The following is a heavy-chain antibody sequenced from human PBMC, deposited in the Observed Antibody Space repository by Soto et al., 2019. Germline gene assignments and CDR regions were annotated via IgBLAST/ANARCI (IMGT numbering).Heavy chain of an antibody. D-gene: IGHD1-20*01. J-gene: IGHJ4*01. CDR1: GDSVSRVGFH. Sequence: PSPTCTVSGDSVSRVGFHWSWPRRPPVTGLEWIGYIYKGGTTYYRPSLESRMHMSRDATRNHSSLRLTSVPAADTAVYFCARAPVGLDTITYFDYWGHGKRVTVS. CDR3: ARAPVGLDTITYFDY. CDR2: IYKGGTT. V-gene: IGHV4-30-4*01.